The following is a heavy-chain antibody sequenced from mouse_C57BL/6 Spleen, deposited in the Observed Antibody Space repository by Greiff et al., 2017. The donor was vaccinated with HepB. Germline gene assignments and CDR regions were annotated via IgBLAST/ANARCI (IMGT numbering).Heavy chain of an antibody. V-gene: IGHV1-53*01. CDR3: ATSHYYGSSLYWYFDV. Sequence: QVHVKQPGTELVKPGASVKLSCKASGYTFTSYWMHWVKQRPGQGLEWIGHINPSNGGTNYNEKFKSKATLTVDKSSSTACMQLSSLTSEDSAVYYCATSHYYGSSLYWYFDVWGTGTTVTVSS. CDR1: GYTFTSYW. J-gene: IGHJ1*03. D-gene: IGHD1-1*01. CDR2: INPSNGGT.